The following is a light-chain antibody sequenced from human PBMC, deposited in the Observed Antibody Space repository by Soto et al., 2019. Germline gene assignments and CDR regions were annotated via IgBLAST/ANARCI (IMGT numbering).Light chain of an antibody. CDR2: XXX. V-gene: IGLV2-14*01. CDR3: SSYTSSSTHV. J-gene: IGLJ1*01. Sequence: QSALTQPASVSGSPGQSITISCTGTSSDVGGYNYVSWYQQHPGKAPKLMIYXXXXXXXXXXXXXXGSKSGNTASLTISGXQAEDXXXYYCSSYTSSSTHVFGTGTKVTVL. CDR1: SSDVGGYNY.